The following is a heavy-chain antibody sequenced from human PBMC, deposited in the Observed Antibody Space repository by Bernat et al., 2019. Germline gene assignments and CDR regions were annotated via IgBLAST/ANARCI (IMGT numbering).Heavy chain of an antibody. D-gene: IGHD6-13*01. Sequence: QLQLQESGPGLVKPSETLSLTCTVSGGSISSGSYHWGWIRQPPGKGLEWIGSIHSTRRSYYNPSLKSRVTISADTSKNQFSLHVNSVTATDTAIYYCARHAGIALAYHLDNWGQGTLVTVSS. CDR2: IHSTRRS. CDR1: GGSISSGSYH. CDR3: ARHAGIALAYHLDN. V-gene: IGHV4-39*01. J-gene: IGHJ4*02.